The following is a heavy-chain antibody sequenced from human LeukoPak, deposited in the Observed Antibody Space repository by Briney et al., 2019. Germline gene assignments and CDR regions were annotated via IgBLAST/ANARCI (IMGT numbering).Heavy chain of an antibody. Sequence: ASVKVSCKASGYTFTSYYMHWVRQAPGQGLEWMGIINPSGGSTSYAQKFQGRVTMTRDTSTSTVYMELSSLRSDDTAVYYCARDNFDRNGYYYYFDSWGQGTLVTVSS. CDR1: GYTFTSYY. D-gene: IGHD3-22*01. V-gene: IGHV1-46*01. J-gene: IGHJ4*02. CDR2: INPSGGST. CDR3: ARDNFDRNGYYYYFDS.